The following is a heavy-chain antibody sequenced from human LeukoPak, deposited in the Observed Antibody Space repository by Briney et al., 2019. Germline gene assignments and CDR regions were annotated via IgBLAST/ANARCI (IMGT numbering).Heavy chain of an antibody. Sequence: ASVKVSCRASGYTFTSYGITWVRQAPGQGLEWMGWISADNGNTNYAQKLQGRVTMTTDTSTSTAYMELRSLRSDDTAVYYCATGLWFGKYLDVWGKGTTVTISS. CDR2: ISADNGNT. V-gene: IGHV1-18*01. J-gene: IGHJ6*04. D-gene: IGHD3-10*01. CDR3: ATGLWFGKYLDV. CDR1: GYTFTSYG.